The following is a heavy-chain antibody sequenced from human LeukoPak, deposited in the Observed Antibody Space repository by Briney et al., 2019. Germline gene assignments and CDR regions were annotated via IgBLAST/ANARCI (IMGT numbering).Heavy chain of an antibody. J-gene: IGHJ5*02. Sequence: ASVKVSCKASGYTFTGYYMHWVRQAPGQGLEWMGWINPNSGGTNYAQKFQGRVTMTRDTSISTAYMELSRLRSDDTAVYYCARAKRITMVRGVMSWFDPWGQGTLATVSS. CDR1: GYTFTGYY. CDR3: ARAKRITMVRGVMSWFDP. D-gene: IGHD3-10*01. V-gene: IGHV1-2*02. CDR2: INPNSGGT.